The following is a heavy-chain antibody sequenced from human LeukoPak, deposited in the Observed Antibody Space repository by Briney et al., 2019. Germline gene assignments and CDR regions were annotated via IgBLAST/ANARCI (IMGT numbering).Heavy chain of an antibody. CDR1: GGSFSGYY. D-gene: IGHD1-14*01. CDR3: ARAAEPYYYYYYMDV. V-gene: IGHV4-34*01. J-gene: IGHJ6*03. CDR2: INHSGST. Sequence: SETLSLTCAVYGGSFSGYYWSWIRQPPGKGLEWIGEINHSGSTNYNPSLKSRVTISVDTSKNQFSLKLSSVTAADAAVYYCARAAEPYYYYYYMDVWGKGTTVTIS.